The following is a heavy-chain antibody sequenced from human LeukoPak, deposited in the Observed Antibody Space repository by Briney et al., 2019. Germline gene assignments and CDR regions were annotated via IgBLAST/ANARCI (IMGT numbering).Heavy chain of an antibody. CDR3: ARAMRSGYDY. CDR1: GFTFSSYG. J-gene: IGHJ4*02. V-gene: IGHV3-48*02. D-gene: IGHD5-12*01. CDR2: LSSSSDPI. Sequence: PWWSLRLTRSASGFTFSSYGMNWVRQAPGKRLEWVSYLSSSSDPIYYADSVKGRFTISRDNAENSMYLQMSSLRDEDTAVYYCARAMRSGYDYWGQGTLGTVSS.